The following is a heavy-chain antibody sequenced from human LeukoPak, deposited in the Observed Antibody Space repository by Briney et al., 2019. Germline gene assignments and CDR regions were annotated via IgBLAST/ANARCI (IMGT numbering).Heavy chain of an antibody. D-gene: IGHD3-10*01. V-gene: IGHV4-59*11. CDR3: ARMSTRAPYGSGTNFDY. Sequence: SETLSLTCTVSGGSISSHYWSWIRQPPGKGLEWIGYIYYSGSTNYNPSLKSRVTISVDTSKNQFSLKLSSVTAADTAVYYCARMSTRAPYGSGTNFDYWGQGTLVTVSS. J-gene: IGHJ4*02. CDR1: GGSISSHY. CDR2: IYYSGST.